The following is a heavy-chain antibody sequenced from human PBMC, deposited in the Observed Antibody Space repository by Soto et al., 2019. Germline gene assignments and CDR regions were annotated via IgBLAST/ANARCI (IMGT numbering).Heavy chain of an antibody. CDR2: FSLSGTT. Sequence: SETLSLTCTVSGASITRTSYWSWIWQPAGKGLEWIGRFSLSGTTNYNPSLRSRVTMSADVSKNQFSLRLTSVTAADTALYYCARGMTPPGAPAWYYFDSWGQGTLVTVSS. V-gene: IGHV4-4*07. CDR1: GASITRTSY. J-gene: IGHJ4*02. D-gene: IGHD2-8*02. CDR3: ARGMTPPGAPAWYYFDS.